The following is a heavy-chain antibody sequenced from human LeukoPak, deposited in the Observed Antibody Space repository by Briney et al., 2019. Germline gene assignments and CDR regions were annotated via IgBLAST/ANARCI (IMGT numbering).Heavy chain of an antibody. J-gene: IGHJ6*02. V-gene: IGHV3-74*01. Sequence: GGSLRLSCAASGFTFSSYWMHWVRQAPGKGLVWVSRINSDGSSTYYADSVKGRFTISRDNSKNTLYLQMNSLRAEDTAVYYCAKSYGDYENNYYYYYYGMDVWGQGTTVTVSS. D-gene: IGHD4-17*01. CDR1: GFTFSSYW. CDR2: INSDGSST. CDR3: AKSYGDYENNYYYYYYGMDV.